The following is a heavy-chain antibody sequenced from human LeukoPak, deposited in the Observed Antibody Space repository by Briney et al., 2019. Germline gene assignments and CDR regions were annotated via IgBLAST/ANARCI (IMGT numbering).Heavy chain of an antibody. Sequence: GGSLRLSCAASGFTFTDYFMTYIRKAPRKGLEWVSHISSDGSNTYYADSVKGRFTISRDNAKNSMYLQMNSLRAEDTAVYYCARDHSVVPAAVNWFDPWGPGTLVTVSS. CDR3: ARDHSVVPAAVNWFDP. V-gene: IGHV3-11*04. CDR2: ISSDGSNT. J-gene: IGHJ5*02. CDR1: GFTFTDYF. D-gene: IGHD2-2*01.